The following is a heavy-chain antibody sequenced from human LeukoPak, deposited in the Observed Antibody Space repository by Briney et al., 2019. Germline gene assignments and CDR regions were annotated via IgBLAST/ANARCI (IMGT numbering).Heavy chain of an antibody. CDR3: ARDKGSGWYGAFDI. J-gene: IGHJ3*02. D-gene: IGHD6-19*01. CDR1: GGSISSSY. Sequence: SETLSLTCTVSGGSISSSYWSWIRQPPGKGLEWIGYIYYSGSTDYNPSLKSRVTISVDTSKDQFSLKLSSVTAADTAVYYCARDKGSGWYGAFDIWGQGTMVTVSS. V-gene: IGHV4-59*12. CDR2: IYYSGST.